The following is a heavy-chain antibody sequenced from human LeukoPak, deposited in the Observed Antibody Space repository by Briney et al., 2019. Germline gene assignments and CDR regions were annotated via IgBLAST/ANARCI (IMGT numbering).Heavy chain of an antibody. CDR3: AGAYCGGDCYSGRTFDI. J-gene: IGHJ3*02. CDR2: IYYSGST. D-gene: IGHD2-21*02. CDR1: GGSISSSSYY. V-gene: IGHV4-39*07. Sequence: SETLSLTCTVSGGSISSSSYYWGWIRQPPGKGLEWIGSIYYSGSTYYNPSLKSRVTISVDTSKNQFSLKLSSVTAADTAVYYCAGAYCGGDCYSGRTFDIWGQGTMVTVSS.